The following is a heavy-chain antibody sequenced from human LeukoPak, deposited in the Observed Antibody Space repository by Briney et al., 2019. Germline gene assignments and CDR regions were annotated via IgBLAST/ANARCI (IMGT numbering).Heavy chain of an antibody. V-gene: IGHV4-39*07. CDR2: IYYSGST. D-gene: IGHD3-3*01. Sequence: SETLSLTCTVSGGSISSSSYYWGWIRQPPGKGLEWIGSIYYSGSTYYNPSLKSRVTISVDTSKNQFSLKLSSVTAADTAVYYCARNGGANYDFWSGYNEPVSWFDPWGQGTLVTVSS. CDR1: GGSISSSSYY. J-gene: IGHJ5*02. CDR3: ARNGGANYDFWSGYNEPVSWFDP.